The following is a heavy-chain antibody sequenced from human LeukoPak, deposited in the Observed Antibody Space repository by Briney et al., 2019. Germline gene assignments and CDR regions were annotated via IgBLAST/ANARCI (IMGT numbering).Heavy chain of an antibody. CDR2: LTPIFGTA. D-gene: IGHD4-23*01. CDR1: GGTFSSYD. V-gene: IGHV1-69*13. J-gene: IGHJ4*02. Sequence: SVKVSCKASGGTFSSYDISWVRQAPGQGLEWMGGLTPIFGTAKYAQKFQGRVTITAVESMSTAYMELSSLRSEDTAVYYCARGWLAETTVVTPYNYWGQGTLVTVSS. CDR3: ARGWLAETTVVTPYNY.